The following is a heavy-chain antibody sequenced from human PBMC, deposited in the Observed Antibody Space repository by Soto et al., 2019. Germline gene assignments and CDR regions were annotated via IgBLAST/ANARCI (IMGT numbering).Heavy chain of an antibody. Sequence: SETLSLTCSVSGDSISNLDYFWAWIRQPPGQALEYIGYIYKSATTYYNPSFESRVATSVDTSKSQFSLNVTSVTAADTAVYFCARGRYCLTGRCFPNWFDSWGQGALVTVSS. CDR2: IYKSATT. D-gene: IGHD7-27*01. CDR1: GDSISNLDYF. J-gene: IGHJ5*01. V-gene: IGHV4-30-4*01. CDR3: ARGRYCLTGRCFPNWFDS.